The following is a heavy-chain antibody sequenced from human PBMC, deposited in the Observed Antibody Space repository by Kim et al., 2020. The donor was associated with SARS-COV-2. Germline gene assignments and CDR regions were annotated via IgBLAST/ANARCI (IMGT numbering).Heavy chain of an antibody. V-gene: IGHV3-23*01. Sequence: GGSLRLSCAASGFTFSSYAMSWVRQAPGKGLEWVSAISGSGGSTYYADSVKGRFTISRDNSKNTLYLQMNSLRAEDTAVYYCAKVRSWYRSNNWFDPWGQGTLVTVSS. CDR2: ISGSGGST. CDR1: GFTFSSYA. D-gene: IGHD6-13*01. J-gene: IGHJ5*02. CDR3: AKVRSWYRSNNWFDP.